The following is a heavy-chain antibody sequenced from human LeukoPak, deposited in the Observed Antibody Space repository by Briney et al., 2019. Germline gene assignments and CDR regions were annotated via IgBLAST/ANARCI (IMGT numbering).Heavy chain of an antibody. CDR1: GYTFIDYG. Sequence: ASVKASCKASGYTFIDYGVSWVRQAPGKGLEWMGWISTYNGDTNYAQKFQGRVTMTTDTSTSTAYMELRSLRSDDTAVYYCARDGYNRHFNYWGQGTLVTVSS. CDR2: ISTYNGDT. D-gene: IGHD5-18*01. V-gene: IGHV1-18*01. J-gene: IGHJ4*02. CDR3: ARDGYNRHFNY.